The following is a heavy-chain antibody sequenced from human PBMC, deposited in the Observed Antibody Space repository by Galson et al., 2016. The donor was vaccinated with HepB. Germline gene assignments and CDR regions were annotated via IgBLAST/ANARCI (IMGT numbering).Heavy chain of an antibody. CDR2: INQSGST. V-gene: IGHV4-34*01. CDR1: GGSLSGYF. Sequence: ETLSLTCGVYGGSLSGYFWTWIRQPQGKGLEWIGEINQSGSTNYNPSLKSRVTISVDTSKNQFSLKLSSVTAADTAVYYCARDHSGSFVWGQGTMVTVSP. J-gene: IGHJ3*01. D-gene: IGHD1-26*01. CDR3: ARDHSGSFV.